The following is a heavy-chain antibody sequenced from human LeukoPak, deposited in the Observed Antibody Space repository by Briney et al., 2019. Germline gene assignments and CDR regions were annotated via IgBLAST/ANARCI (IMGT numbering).Heavy chain of an antibody. CDR3: AREASFSQQLVPYYYYMDV. Sequence: GGSLRLSCAASGFTFSSYWMSWVRQAPGKGLEWVANIKQDGSEKYYVDSVKGRFTISRDNAKNSLYLQMNSLRAEDTAVYYCAREASFSQQLVPYYYYMDVWGKGTTVTVSS. D-gene: IGHD6-13*01. CDR2: IKQDGSEK. J-gene: IGHJ6*03. V-gene: IGHV3-7*01. CDR1: GFTFSSYW.